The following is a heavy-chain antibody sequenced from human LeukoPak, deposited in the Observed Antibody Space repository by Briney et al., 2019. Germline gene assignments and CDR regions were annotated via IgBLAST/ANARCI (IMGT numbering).Heavy chain of an antibody. CDR2: ISSSSSYI. Sequence: GGSLRLSCAASGFTFSSYSMNWVRQAPGKGLEWVSSISSSSSYIYYADSVKGRFTISRDNAKNSLYLQMNSLRAEDTAVYYCASNDYLVVPAAMGFDYWGQGSLVTVSS. D-gene: IGHD2-2*01. J-gene: IGHJ4*02. V-gene: IGHV3-21*01. CDR3: ASNDYLVVPAAMGFDY. CDR1: GFTFSSYS.